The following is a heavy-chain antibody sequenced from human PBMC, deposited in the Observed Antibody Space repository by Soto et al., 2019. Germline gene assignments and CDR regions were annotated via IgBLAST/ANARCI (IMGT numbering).Heavy chain of an antibody. CDR1: GYNFARSS. CDR2: IYPASSEI. J-gene: IGHJ4*02. CDR3: APDYNYWKT. Sequence: EVQLVESGAVVKKPGESLKISCQTSGYNFARSSIGWVRQMPGKGLEWMGIIYPASSEITYSPSFQGQVTISADMSISTAYLQWSSLKASDTAIYYCAPDYNYWKTWGQGTLVTVSS. V-gene: IGHV5-51*01. D-gene: IGHD3-3*01.